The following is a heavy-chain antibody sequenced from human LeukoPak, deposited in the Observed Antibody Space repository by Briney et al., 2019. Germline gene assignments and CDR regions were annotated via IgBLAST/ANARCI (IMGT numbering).Heavy chain of an antibody. Sequence: SETLSLTCAVYGGSFSGYYWSWIRQPPGKGLEWIGEINHSGSTNYNPSLKSRVTISVDTSKNQFSLKLSSVTAADTAVYYCARGYYYGSGSYYDYYYYGMDGWGQGTTVTVSS. D-gene: IGHD3-10*01. V-gene: IGHV4-34*01. CDR2: INHSGST. CDR3: ARGYYYGSGSYYDYYYYGMDG. CDR1: GGSFSGYY. J-gene: IGHJ6*02.